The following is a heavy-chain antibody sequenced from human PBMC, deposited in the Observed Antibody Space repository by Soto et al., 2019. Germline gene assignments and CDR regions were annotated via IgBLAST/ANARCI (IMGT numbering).Heavy chain of an antibody. Sequence: QLQLQESGPGLVKPSETLSLTCTVSGGSISGSDYYWGWIRQPPGKGLEWIGNIYYSGTTYYYPSLERRVTISVDTSKNQFSLKMSSVTAADTAVYYCADMRGQWLPRDWGQGTLVTVSS. CDR3: ADMRGQWLPRD. V-gene: IGHV4-39*01. J-gene: IGHJ4*02. CDR2: IYYSGTT. D-gene: IGHD6-19*01. CDR1: GGSISGSDYY.